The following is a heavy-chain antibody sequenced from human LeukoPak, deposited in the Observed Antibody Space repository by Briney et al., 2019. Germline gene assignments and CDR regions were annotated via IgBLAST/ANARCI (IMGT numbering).Heavy chain of an antibody. V-gene: IGHV4-34*01. CDR3: TRQSGTVTPIDY. Sequence: SETLSLTCAVSSGSLSGYSWGWIRQAPGKGLDWIGEVHHSGSTTYNSSLKNRVTISLDKPKSQFSLILTSVTAADTAVYYCTRQSGTVTPIDYWGQGILVTVSS. D-gene: IGHD4-17*01. J-gene: IGHJ4*02. CDR2: VHHSGST. CDR1: SGSLSGYS.